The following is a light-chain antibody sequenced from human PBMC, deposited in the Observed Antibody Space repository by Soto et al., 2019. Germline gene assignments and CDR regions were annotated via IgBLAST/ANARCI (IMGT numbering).Light chain of an antibody. J-gene: IGLJ1*01. V-gene: IGLV2-14*01. CDR1: SCEVGSYHY. Sequence: QSALTQPASVSGSPGQSITISCTGTSCEVGSYHYVSWFQQHPGKAPKLIIFEVSDRPSGVSTRFSGSKSGDTASLTISGLQADDEADYYCSSYTSGRDVYVFGGGTKVTV. CDR3: SSYTSGRDVYV. CDR2: EVS.